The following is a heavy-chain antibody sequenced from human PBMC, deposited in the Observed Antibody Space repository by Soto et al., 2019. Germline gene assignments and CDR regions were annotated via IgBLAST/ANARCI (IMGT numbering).Heavy chain of an antibody. Sequence: ASETLCLTCDVSGGSISTRCNWWNWVRQPPGKGLEWIGQIYHTGTTNYNPSLKSRVTISVDKSKNQFSLKLSSVTAADTAVYHCVRGGDGYDPFEYWGQGALVTVSS. CDR1: GGSISTRCNW. J-gene: IGHJ4*02. CDR2: IYHTGTT. V-gene: IGHV4-4*02. CDR3: VRGGDGYDPFEY. D-gene: IGHD5-18*01.